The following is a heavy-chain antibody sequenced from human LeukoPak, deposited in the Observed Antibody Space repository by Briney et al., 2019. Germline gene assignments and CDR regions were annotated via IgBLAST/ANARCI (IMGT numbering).Heavy chain of an antibody. V-gene: IGHV1-46*01. CDR2: VNPSGDTT. D-gene: IGHD3-3*01. Sequence: GASVKVSCKASGYTFISYYMHWVRQAPGQGLEWMGIVNPSGDTTRYAQNFQGRVTMTTDTSTSTAYMELRSLRSDDTAVYYCARVLSDFWSGYYLFWGQGTLVTVSS. J-gene: IGHJ4*02. CDR3: ARVLSDFWSGYYLF. CDR1: GYTFISYY.